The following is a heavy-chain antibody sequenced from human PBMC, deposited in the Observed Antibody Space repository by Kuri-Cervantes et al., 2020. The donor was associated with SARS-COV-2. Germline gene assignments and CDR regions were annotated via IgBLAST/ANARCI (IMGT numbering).Heavy chain of an antibody. CDR1: GFTASSNY. D-gene: IGHD6-19*01. V-gene: IGHV3-30-3*01. CDR2: ISYDGSNK. J-gene: IGHJ4*02. CDR3: AREASSGWYGLSQYYFDY. Sequence: GESLKISCAASGFTASSNYMSWVRQAPGKGLEWVAVISYDGSNKYYADSVKGRFTISRDNSKNTLYLQMNSLRAEDTAVYYCAREASSGWYGLSQYYFDYWGQGTLVTVSS.